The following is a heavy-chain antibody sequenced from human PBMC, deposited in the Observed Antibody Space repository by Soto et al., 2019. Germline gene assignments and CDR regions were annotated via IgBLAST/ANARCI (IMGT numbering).Heavy chain of an antibody. D-gene: IGHD3-3*01. CDR1: GFTFSSYG. J-gene: IGHJ6*02. CDR3: ARDHVVDFWSGYPRYYYGMDV. Sequence: GGSLRLSCAASGFTFSSYGMNWVRQAPGKGLEWVSSISSSSSYIYYADSVKGRFTISRDNAKNSLYLQMNSLRAEDTAVYYCARDHVVDFWSGYPRYYYGMDVWGQGTTVTVSS. CDR2: ISSSSSYI. V-gene: IGHV3-21*01.